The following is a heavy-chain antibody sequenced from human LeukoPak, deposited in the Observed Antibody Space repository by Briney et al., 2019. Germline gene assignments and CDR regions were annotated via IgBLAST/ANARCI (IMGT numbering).Heavy chain of an antibody. CDR1: GFTFSSYW. Sequence: PGGSLRLSCAASGFTFSSYWMHWVRQAPGKGPVWVSRINSDGSGTSYADSVKGRFTISRDNSKNTLYLQMNSLRAEDTAVYYCARIISRGPGDADAFDIWGQGTMVTVSS. CDR2: INSDGSGT. D-gene: IGHD4-17*01. CDR3: ARIISRGPGDADAFDI. V-gene: IGHV3-74*01. J-gene: IGHJ3*02.